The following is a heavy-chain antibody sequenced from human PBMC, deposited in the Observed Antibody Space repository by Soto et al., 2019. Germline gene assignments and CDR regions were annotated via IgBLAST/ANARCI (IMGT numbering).Heavy chain of an antibody. J-gene: IGHJ4*02. Sequence: QVQLVQSGAEVKKPGASVKVSCKASGYTFTSYGISWVRQAPGQGLEWMGWISAYNGNTNYAQKLQGRVTMTTDTSTSTAYVKLRSLRSDDTAVYYCASRSSWYYLDYWGQGTLVTVSA. CDR1: GYTFTSYG. D-gene: IGHD6-13*01. CDR3: ASRSSWYYLDY. V-gene: IGHV1-18*01. CDR2: ISAYNGNT.